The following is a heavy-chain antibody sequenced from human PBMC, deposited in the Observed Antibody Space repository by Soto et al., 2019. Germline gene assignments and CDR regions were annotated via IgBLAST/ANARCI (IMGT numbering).Heavy chain of an antibody. CDR2: IWYDGSNK. Sequence: PGGSLRLSCAASGFTFSSYGMHWVRQAPGKGLEWVAVIWYDGSNKYYADSVKGRFTISRDNSKNTLYLQMDSLRAEDTAVYYCARDPGGGYYFFLDYWGQGTLVTVSS. V-gene: IGHV3-33*01. CDR3: ARDPGGGYYFFLDY. CDR1: GFTFSSYG. D-gene: IGHD3-22*01. J-gene: IGHJ4*02.